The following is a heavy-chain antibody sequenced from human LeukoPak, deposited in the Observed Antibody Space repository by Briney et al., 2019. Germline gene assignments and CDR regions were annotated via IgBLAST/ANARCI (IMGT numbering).Heavy chain of an antibody. CDR1: GFTFSSYA. J-gene: IGHJ5*02. V-gene: IGHV3-23*01. CDR3: AKGGSSSHNWFDP. CDR2: ISGSGGST. Sequence: PGGSLRLSCAAPGFTFSSYAMSWVRQAPGKGLEWVSAISGSGGSTYYADSVKGRFTISRDNSRNTLYLQMNSLRAEDTAVYYCAKGGSSSHNWFDPWGQGTLVTVSS. D-gene: IGHD6-13*01.